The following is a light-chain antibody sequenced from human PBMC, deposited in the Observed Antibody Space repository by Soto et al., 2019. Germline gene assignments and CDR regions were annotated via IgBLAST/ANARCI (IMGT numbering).Light chain of an antibody. J-gene: IGKJ4*01. Sequence: DIQMTQSPSTLSASVGDRVTITCRASQSISIWLAWYQQTPGKAPKVLIWDATSLQRGVPARFSGSGSGTDFTLTISSLQPEDVATYYCQKFSSDPFTFGGGTKVEIK. CDR1: QSISIW. CDR2: DAT. V-gene: IGKV1-5*01. CDR3: QKFSSDPFT.